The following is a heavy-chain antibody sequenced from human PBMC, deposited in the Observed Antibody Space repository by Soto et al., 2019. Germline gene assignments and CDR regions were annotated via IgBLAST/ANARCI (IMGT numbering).Heavy chain of an antibody. CDR1: GYTLTELS. CDR3: ATGVYDFWSGWPFDY. J-gene: IGHJ4*02. D-gene: IGHD3-3*01. Sequence: ASVKVSCKVSGYTLTELSMHWVRQAPGKGLEWMGGFDPEDGETIYAQKFQGRVTMTEDTSTDTDYMELSSLRSEDTAVYYCATGVYDFWSGWPFDYWGQGTLVTVSS. CDR2: FDPEDGET. V-gene: IGHV1-24*01.